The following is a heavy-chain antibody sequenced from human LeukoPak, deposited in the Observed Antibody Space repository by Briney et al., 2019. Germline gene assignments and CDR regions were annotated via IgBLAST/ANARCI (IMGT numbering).Heavy chain of an antibody. CDR3: ARDNSFDY. CDR2: SGGST. V-gene: IGHV3-53*01. Sequence: SGGSTYYADSVKGRFTISRDNSKNTLYLQMNSLRAEDTAAYYCARDNSFDYWGQGTLVTVSS. J-gene: IGHJ4*02.